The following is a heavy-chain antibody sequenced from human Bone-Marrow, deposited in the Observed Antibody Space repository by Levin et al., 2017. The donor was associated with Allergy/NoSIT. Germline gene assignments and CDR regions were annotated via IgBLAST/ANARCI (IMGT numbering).Heavy chain of an antibody. D-gene: IGHD1-26*01. J-gene: IGHJ3*02. CDR1: GFTFDHYA. CDR3: AKDYIVGAESGLLDM. Sequence: PGGSLRLSCAASGFTFDHYAMHWVRQVPGKGLEWVSTISWNSGFIAYADSVKGRFTISRDNAENSIYLQINSLRAEDTALYYCAKDYIVGAESGLLDMWGPGTMVSVSS. V-gene: IGHV3-9*01. CDR2: ISWNSGFI.